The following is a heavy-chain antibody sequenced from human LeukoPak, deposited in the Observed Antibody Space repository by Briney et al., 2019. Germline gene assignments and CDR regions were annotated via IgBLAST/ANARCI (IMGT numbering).Heavy chain of an antibody. J-gene: IGHJ3*02. D-gene: IGHD7-27*01. Sequence: PPETLSLTCTVSGYTISSGYYWGWIRQPPGKGLEWIGSIYQSGSTYYNPSLKSRVTISVDTSKNQFSLKLNSLTAADTAVYYCARDGDLATDVFDIWGQGTMVTVSS. CDR1: GYTISSGYY. V-gene: IGHV4-38-2*02. CDR3: ARDGDLATDVFDI. CDR2: IYQSGST.